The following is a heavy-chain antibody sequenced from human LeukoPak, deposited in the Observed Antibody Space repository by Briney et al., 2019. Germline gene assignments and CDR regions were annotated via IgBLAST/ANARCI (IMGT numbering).Heavy chain of an antibody. Sequence: SETLSLTCTVSGDSISSGDYYWSWIRQPAGKGLEWIGRISSSGSTNYNPSLKSRVTISVDMSKNQFSLKLSSVTAADTAVYFCARGPYSYDSSGAFDIWGQGTMITVSS. CDR3: ARGPYSYDSSGAFDI. CDR2: ISSSGST. D-gene: IGHD3-22*01. CDR1: GDSISSGDYY. V-gene: IGHV4-61*02. J-gene: IGHJ3*02.